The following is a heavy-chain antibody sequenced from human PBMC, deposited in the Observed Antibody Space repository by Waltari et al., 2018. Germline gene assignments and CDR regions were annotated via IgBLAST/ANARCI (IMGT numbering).Heavy chain of an antibody. CDR2: INPSGGST. Sequence: QVHLVQSGAEVKKPGASVKVSCKASGYTITSYYMHWVRQAPGQGLEWMGIINPSGGSTSYAQKFQGRVTMTRDTSTSTVYMELSSLRSEDTAVYYCARGSWIQLQATLGSFDIWGQGTMVTVSS. V-gene: IGHV1-46*01. D-gene: IGHD5-18*01. CDR3: ARGSWIQLQATLGSFDI. J-gene: IGHJ3*02. CDR1: GYTITSYY.